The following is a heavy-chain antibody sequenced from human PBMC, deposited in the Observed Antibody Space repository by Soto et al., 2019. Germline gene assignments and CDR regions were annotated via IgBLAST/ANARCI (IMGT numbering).Heavy chain of an antibody. J-gene: IGHJ4*02. CDR3: ARLTSVEDIKRPFDY. CDR1: GYTFTSYG. Sequence: QVQLVQSGAEVKKPGASVKVSCKASGYTFTSYGINWVRQATGQGLEWMGWMNPNSGNTGYAQKFQGEVTITRNNSKGPAYMELSSLRSEDTAEYCGARLTSVEDIKRPFDYWGQGTLVTVSS. CDR2: MNPNSGNT. D-gene: IGHD1-1*01. V-gene: IGHV1-8*01.